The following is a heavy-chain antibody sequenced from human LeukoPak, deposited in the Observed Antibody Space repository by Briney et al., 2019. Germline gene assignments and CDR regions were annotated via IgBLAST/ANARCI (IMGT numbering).Heavy chain of an antibody. J-gene: IGHJ4*02. Sequence: SETLSLTCTVSGGSLRSYNWGWFRKPPGKGLEWIGTMYYTGTIYYNPSLKSRVTISVDTSKNQFSLSLSSVTAADTAVYYCARPIRNWGQGTLVIVSS. CDR1: GGSLRSYN. CDR3: ARPIRN. CDR2: MYYTGTI. V-gene: IGHV4-39*07.